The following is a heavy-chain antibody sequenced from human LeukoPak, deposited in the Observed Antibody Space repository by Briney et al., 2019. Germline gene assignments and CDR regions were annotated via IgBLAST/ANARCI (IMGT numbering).Heavy chain of an antibody. V-gene: IGHV4-34*01. CDR3: ARDPTLYYYDSSGYPY. CDR1: GGSFSGYY. CDR2: INHSGST. D-gene: IGHD3-22*01. J-gene: IGHJ4*02. Sequence: SETLSLTCAVYGGSFSGYYWSWIRQPPGKGLEWIGEINHSGSTNYNPSLKSRVTISVDTSKNQFSLKLSFVTAADTAVYYCARDPTLYYYDSSGYPYWGQGTLVTVSS.